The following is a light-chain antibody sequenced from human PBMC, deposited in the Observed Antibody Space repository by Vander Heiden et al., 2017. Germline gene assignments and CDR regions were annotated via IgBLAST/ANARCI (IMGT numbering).Light chain of an antibody. Sequence: QSVLTQPPSVSGAPGQRVTISCTGSSSNIGAGYDVHWYQQLPGTAPKLLIYGNSNRPSGVPDRFSGSKSGTSASLAITGLQAEDEADYYGQSYDSSLSGFVGFGGGTKLTVL. CDR2: GNS. CDR3: QSYDSSLSGFVG. J-gene: IGLJ2*01. V-gene: IGLV1-40*01. CDR1: SSNIGAGYD.